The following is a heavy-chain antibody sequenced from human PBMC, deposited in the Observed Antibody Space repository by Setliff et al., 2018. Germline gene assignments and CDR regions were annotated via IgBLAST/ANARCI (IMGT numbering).Heavy chain of an antibody. CDR3: ATLSKYPYGSGSYMGIRWFDP. D-gene: IGHD3-10*01. CDR2: VDPEDGET. Sequence: ASVKVSCKASGYTFTDYYMHWVQQAPGKGLEWMGRVDPEDGETISAGKFQGRVTITADTSTDTAYMELSSLRSEDTAVYYCATLSKYPYGSGSYMGIRWFDPWGQGTRVTVSS. V-gene: IGHV1-69-2*01. CDR1: GYTFTDYY. J-gene: IGHJ5*02.